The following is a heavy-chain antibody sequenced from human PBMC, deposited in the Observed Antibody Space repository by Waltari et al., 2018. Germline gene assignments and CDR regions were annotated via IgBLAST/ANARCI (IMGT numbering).Heavy chain of an antibody. Sequence: QVQLLESGPGLVKSTETLSLTCAVSGYSISNGFYWGWIRQTPGKGLEWIGSIDHTGNTYCNPSLKSRVTISIDTSKNQCFLRLTSVTAADTAVYYCARDSSSWFGNWFDPWGQGTLVTVSS. CDR3: ARDSSSWFGNWFDP. CDR2: IDHTGNT. V-gene: IGHV4-38-2*02. J-gene: IGHJ5*02. CDR1: GYSISNGFY. D-gene: IGHD3-10*01.